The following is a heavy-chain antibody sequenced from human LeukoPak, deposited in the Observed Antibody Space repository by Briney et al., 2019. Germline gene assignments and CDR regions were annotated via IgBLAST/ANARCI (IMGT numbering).Heavy chain of an antibody. CDR3: ARANFDCGTPNWCDP. CDR1: GGTISSYH. D-gene: IGHD3-9*01. CDR2: IYYSGST. J-gene: IGHJ5*02. V-gene: IGHV4-59*01. Sequence: SETLSLTCTVYGGTISSYHWSWIPQAQGKGLEWIGYIYYSGSTNYKPSLESRVTISVDTSKNQFSLKLSSVTAADTAVYYCARANFDCGTPNWCDPWGRGTRVSVSS.